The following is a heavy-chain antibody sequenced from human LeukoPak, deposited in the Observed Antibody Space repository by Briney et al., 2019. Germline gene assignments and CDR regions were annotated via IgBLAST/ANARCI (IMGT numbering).Heavy chain of an antibody. CDR2: INTSGGST. J-gene: IGHJ4*02. CDR3: ARDSSGGWFDY. V-gene: IGHV3-23*01. Sequence: GGSLRLSCAASGFTFSSYGMSWVRQAPGKGLEWVSSINTSGGSTFYSDSVKGRFTISRDNSKNTLYLQMNSLRAEDTAVYYCARDSSGGWFDYWGQGTLVSVSS. D-gene: IGHD6-25*01. CDR1: GFTFSSYG.